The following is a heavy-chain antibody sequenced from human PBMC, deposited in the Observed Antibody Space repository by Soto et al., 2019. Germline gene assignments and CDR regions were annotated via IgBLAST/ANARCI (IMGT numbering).Heavy chain of an antibody. CDR1: GFTFSSYA. D-gene: IGHD3-3*01. J-gene: IGHJ6*04. Sequence: GGSLRLSCAASGFTFSSYAMHWVRQAPGKGLEYVSAISSNGGSTYYANSVKGRFTISGDNSKNTLYLQMGSLRAEDMAVYYCARVGDFWSGYSQMDVWGKGTTVTVSS. CDR3: ARVGDFWSGYSQMDV. V-gene: IGHV3-64*01. CDR2: ISSNGGST.